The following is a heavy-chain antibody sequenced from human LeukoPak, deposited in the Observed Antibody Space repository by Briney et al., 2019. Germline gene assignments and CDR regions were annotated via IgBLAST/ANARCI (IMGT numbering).Heavy chain of an antibody. CDR2: INHSGST. V-gene: IGHV4-34*01. Sequence: SETLSLTCAVYGGSFSSYYWSWIRQPPGKGLEWIGEINHSGSTNYNPSLKSRVTISVDTSRNQLSLKVTSVTAADTAVYYCARHDTIFGNNWFDPWGQGTLVTVSS. CDR1: GGSFSSYY. J-gene: IGHJ5*02. D-gene: IGHD3-3*01. CDR3: ARHDTIFGNNWFDP.